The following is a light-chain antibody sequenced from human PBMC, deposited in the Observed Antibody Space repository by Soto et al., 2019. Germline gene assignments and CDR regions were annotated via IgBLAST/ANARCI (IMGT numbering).Light chain of an antibody. Sequence: EIVMTQSPATLSVSPGERATLSCRASQSVSSNLAWYQQKPGQAPRLLIYGASTRATGIPARFSGSGSGTXXXXXXXXLXSXDFAVYYCXQYNNWLLTFGGGTKVEIK. V-gene: IGKV3-15*01. CDR3: XQYNNWLLT. CDR1: QSVSSN. CDR2: GAS. J-gene: IGKJ4*01.